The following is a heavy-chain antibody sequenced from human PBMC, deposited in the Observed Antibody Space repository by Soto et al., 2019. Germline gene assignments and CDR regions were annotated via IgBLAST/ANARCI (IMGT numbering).Heavy chain of an antibody. CDR3: ARASRNYFAY. V-gene: IGHV4-59*01. Sequence: LETLSLTCTVSGDSISDYYWSWIRQPPGKGLEWIGYIYHSGSTYYNPSLKSRVTISLDASKIQFSLKLNSVTAADTAVYYCARASRNYFAYWGQGTLVTVSS. CDR1: GDSISDYY. CDR2: IYHSGST. J-gene: IGHJ4*02.